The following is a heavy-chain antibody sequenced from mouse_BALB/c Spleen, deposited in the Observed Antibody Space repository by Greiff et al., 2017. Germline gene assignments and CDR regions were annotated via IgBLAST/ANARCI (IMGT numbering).Heavy chain of an antibody. Sequence: EVQLVESGGGLVQPGGSLKLSCAASGFTFSSYAMSWVRQTPEKRLEWVASISSGGSTYYPDSVKGRFTISRDNARNILYLQMSSLRSEDTAMYYCARREGYYAMDDWGAGTSVTVSS. CDR2: ISSGGST. J-gene: IGHJ4*01. CDR3: ARREGYYAMDD. CDR1: GFTFSSYA. V-gene: IGHV5-6-5*01.